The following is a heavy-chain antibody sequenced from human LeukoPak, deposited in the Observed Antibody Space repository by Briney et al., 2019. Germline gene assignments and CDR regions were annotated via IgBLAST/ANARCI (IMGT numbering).Heavy chain of an antibody. V-gene: IGHV4-39*01. D-gene: IGHD3-9*01. Sequence: PSETLSLTCGVSGASISSYSHCWGWIRQPPGKGLEWIGSVYYSGSTYYNPSLKSRVTISIDTSKNQFSLNLRSVTAADTAVYYCARHRSFDYLFPYDYWGQGTLVTVSS. CDR1: GASISSYSHC. J-gene: IGHJ4*02. CDR3: ARHRSFDYLFPYDY. CDR2: VYYSGST.